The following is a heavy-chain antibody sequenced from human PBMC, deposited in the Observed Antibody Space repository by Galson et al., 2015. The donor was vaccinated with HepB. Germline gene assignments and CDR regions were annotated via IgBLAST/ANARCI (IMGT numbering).Heavy chain of an antibody. D-gene: IGHD3-3*01. Sequence: SLRLYCAASGFTVSSNYMSWVRQAPGKGLEWVSVIYSGGSTYYADSVKGRFTISRDNSKTTLYLQMNSLGAVDTAVYYCARPYYDFWSGFHHYYMDVWGKGTTVTVSS. CDR2: IYSGGST. CDR3: ARPYYDFWSGFHHYYMDV. V-gene: IGHV3-53*01. CDR1: GFTVSSNY. J-gene: IGHJ6*03.